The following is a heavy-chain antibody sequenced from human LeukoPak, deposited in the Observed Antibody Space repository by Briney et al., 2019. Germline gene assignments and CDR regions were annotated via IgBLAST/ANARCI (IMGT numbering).Heavy chain of an antibody. Sequence: PSETLSLTCTVSGGSISSYYWSWIRQPPGKGLEWIGYIYYSGSTNYNPSLKSRVTISVDTSKNQFSLKLSSVTAADTAVYYCARHRTYYYDSSGYYDYWGQGTLVTVSS. CDR1: GGSISSYY. CDR2: IYYSGST. J-gene: IGHJ4*02. V-gene: IGHV4-59*08. CDR3: ARHRTYYYDSSGYYDY. D-gene: IGHD3-22*01.